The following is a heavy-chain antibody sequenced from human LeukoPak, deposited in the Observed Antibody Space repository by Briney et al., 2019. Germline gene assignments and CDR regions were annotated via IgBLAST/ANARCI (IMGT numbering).Heavy chain of an antibody. CDR1: GFTFSAHG. Sequence: GGSLRLSCAASGFTFSAHGMHWVRQAPGKGLEWVAFIQYSGRTQYYSGSVEGRFIISRDNSKNTVFLHMNSLRAEDTAVYYCAKLLRGAFDFWGQGTMVTVSS. J-gene: IGHJ3*01. V-gene: IGHV3-30*02. CDR3: AKLLRGAFDF. CDR2: IQYSGRTQ. D-gene: IGHD1-26*01.